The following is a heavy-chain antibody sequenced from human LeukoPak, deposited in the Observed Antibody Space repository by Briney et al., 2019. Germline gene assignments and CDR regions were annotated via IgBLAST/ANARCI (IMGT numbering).Heavy chain of an antibody. CDR2: IKQDGSEK. J-gene: IGHJ4*02. D-gene: IGHD4-23*01. CDR3: ALYGANDGAFDY. CDR1: GFTFSTYW. V-gene: IGHV3-7*02. Sequence: GGSLRLSCAASGFTFSTYWMSWVRQSPGKGLEWVANIKQDGSEKNYVDSVKGRFSISRDNAKNSLYLQMNSLRAEDTAVYYCALYGANDGAFDYWGQGTLVTVSS.